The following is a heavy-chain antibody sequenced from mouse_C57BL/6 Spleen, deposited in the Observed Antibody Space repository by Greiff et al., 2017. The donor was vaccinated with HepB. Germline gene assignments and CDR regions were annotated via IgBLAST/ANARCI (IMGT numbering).Heavy chain of an antibody. Sequence: EVQGVESGGGLVQPGGSLKLSCAASGFTFSDYYMYWVRQTPEKRLEWVAYISNGGGSTYYPDTVKGRFTISRDNAKNTLYLQMSRLKSEDTAMYYCARRGATKYYYAMDYWGQGTSVTVSS. CDR1: GFTFSDYY. CDR2: ISNGGGST. J-gene: IGHJ4*01. D-gene: IGHD1-1*01. V-gene: IGHV5-12*01. CDR3: ARRGATKYYYAMDY.